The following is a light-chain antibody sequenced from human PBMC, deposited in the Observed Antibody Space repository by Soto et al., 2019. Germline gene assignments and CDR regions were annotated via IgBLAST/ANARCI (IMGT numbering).Light chain of an antibody. CDR2: EVS. J-gene: IGLJ1*01. V-gene: IGLV2-8*01. Sequence: QSALTQPPSASGSPGQSVTISCTGTSSDVGGYSYVSWYQQHPGKASKLMIHEVSRRPSGVPDRFSGSKSGNTASLTVSGLQPEDEADYSCGSYAGSDSYLFGCGTKFTVL. CDR3: GSYAGSDSYL. CDR1: SSDVGGYSY.